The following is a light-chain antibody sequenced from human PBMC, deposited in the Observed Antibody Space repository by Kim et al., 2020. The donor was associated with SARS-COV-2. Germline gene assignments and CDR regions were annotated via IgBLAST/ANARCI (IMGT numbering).Light chain of an antibody. J-gene: IGLJ3*02. CDR3: AAWDDSLSGRV. CDR2: RNN. Sequence: ELTQPPSASGTPGQRVTISCSGSSSNMESNYVYWYQQLPGTAPKVLIYRNNQRPSGVPDRFSGSKSGTSASLAISGLRSEDEADYYCAAWDDSLSGRVFGGGTQLTVL. V-gene: IGLV1-47*01. CDR1: SSNMESNY.